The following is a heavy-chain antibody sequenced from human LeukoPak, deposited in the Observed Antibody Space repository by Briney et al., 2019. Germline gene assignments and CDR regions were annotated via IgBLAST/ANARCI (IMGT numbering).Heavy chain of an antibody. CDR1: GGSISSGDYY. J-gene: IGHJ4*02. D-gene: IGHD6-19*01. CDR3: ARYGYSSGSLDY. Sequence: SETLSLTCTVSGGSISSGDYYWSWIRQPPGKGLEWIGYMYYSGSTYYNPSLKSRVTISVDTSKNQFSLKLSSVTAADTAVYYCARYGYSSGSLDYWGQGTLVTVSS. V-gene: IGHV4-30-4*02. CDR2: MYYSGST.